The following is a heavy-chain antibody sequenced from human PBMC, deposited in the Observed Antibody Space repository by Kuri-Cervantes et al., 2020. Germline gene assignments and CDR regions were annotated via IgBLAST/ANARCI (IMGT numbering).Heavy chain of an antibody. CDR2: INHSGST. V-gene: IGHV4-34*01. J-gene: IGHJ5*02. D-gene: IGHD3-16*02. CDR1: GGSLSGYY. CDR3: AKSYYVWGSYRRRYNWFDP. Sequence: SETLSLTCAVYGGSLSGYYWSWVRQPPGKGLEWIGEINHSGSTNYNPSLKSRVTISVDTSKNQFPLKLSSVTAADTAVYYCAKSYYVWGSYRRRYNWFDPWGQGTLVTVSS.